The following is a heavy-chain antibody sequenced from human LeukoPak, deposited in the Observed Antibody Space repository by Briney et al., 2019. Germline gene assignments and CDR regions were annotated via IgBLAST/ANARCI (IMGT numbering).Heavy chain of an antibody. CDR2: IKMDGSEK. J-gene: IGHJ4*02. D-gene: IGHD6-13*01. Sequence: GGSLRLSCAASGFTFSTYWMTWVRQAPGKGLEWVANIKMDGSEKYYQDSVKGRFTISRDNVKNSLYLQMDSLRAEDTAVYYCAGIDGTWYIFDFWGQGTLVTASS. CDR1: GFTFSTYW. V-gene: IGHV3-7*01. CDR3: AGIDGTWYIFDF.